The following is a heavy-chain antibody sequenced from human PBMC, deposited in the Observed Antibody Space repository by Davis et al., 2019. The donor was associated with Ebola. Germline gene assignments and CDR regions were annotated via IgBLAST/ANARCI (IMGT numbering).Heavy chain of an antibody. V-gene: IGHV3-9*02. CDR1: GFNSNDFA. CDR3: ARGGGYSSGWDDY. CDR2: LSWKTGIL. J-gene: IGHJ4*02. Sequence: SLKISCKVSGFNSNDFALHWVRQSPGKALEWVSGLSWKTGILAYADSFKGRFTISRDNSKNTLYLQMNSLRAEDTAVYYCARGGGYSSGWDDYWGQGTLVTVSS. D-gene: IGHD6-19*01.